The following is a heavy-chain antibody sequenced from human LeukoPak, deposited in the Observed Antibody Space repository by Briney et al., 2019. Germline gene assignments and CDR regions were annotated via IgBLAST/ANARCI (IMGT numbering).Heavy chain of an antibody. CDR2: IYYSGST. V-gene: IGHV4-31*03. J-gene: IGHJ4*02. CDR1: GGSISSGGYY. D-gene: IGHD6-13*01. Sequence: SETLSLTCTVSGGSISSGGYYWSWIRQHPGKGLEWIGYIYYSGSTYYNPSLKSRVTISVDTSKNQFSLKLSSVTAADTAVYYCAAMEAAATYYLDYWGQGTLVTVSS. CDR3: AAMEAAATYYLDY.